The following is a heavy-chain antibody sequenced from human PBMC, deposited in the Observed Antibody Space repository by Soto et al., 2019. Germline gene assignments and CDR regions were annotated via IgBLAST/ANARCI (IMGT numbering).Heavy chain of an antibody. Sequence: QITLKESGPTLVKPTQTLTLTCTFSGFSLSTSGVGVGWIRQPPGKALEWLALIYWDDDKRYSPSLKSRLTITKEPSKNQVVLTMTNMDPVDTATYYCAHRPPPSNRYFDWLPVYFDYWGQGTLVTVSS. D-gene: IGHD3-9*01. J-gene: IGHJ4*02. CDR1: GFSLSTSGVG. V-gene: IGHV2-5*02. CDR2: IYWDDDK. CDR3: AHRPPPSNRYFDWLPVYFDY.